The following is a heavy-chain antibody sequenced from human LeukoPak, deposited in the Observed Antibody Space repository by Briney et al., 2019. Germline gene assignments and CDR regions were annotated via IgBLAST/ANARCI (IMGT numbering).Heavy chain of an antibody. V-gene: IGHV3-48*01. D-gene: IGHD3-22*01. Sequence: SGGSLRLSCAASGFTFSRHNMNWVRQAPGKGLEWVSYISTTNTIYYAGSVKGRFTISRDNAKNSLYLQMNSLRVDDTAVYYCARVDYHDSSGFYPSEYWGQGTLVAVSS. CDR3: ARVDYHDSSGFYPSEY. J-gene: IGHJ4*02. CDR1: GFTFSRHN. CDR2: ISTTNTI.